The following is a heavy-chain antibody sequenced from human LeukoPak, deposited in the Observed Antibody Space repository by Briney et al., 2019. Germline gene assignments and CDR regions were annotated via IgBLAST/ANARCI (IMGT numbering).Heavy chain of an antibody. Sequence: PGGSLRLSCAASGFTFSSYAMHWVRQAPGKGLEWVAVISYDGSNKYYADSVKGRFTVPRDNSKNMLSLQMNSLRVEDTAVYYCVRDADISGYYSYSDYWGQGILVTVSS. D-gene: IGHD6-19*01. CDR2: ISYDGSNK. V-gene: IGHV3-30-3*01. CDR3: VRDADISGYYSYSDY. J-gene: IGHJ4*02. CDR1: GFTFSSYA.